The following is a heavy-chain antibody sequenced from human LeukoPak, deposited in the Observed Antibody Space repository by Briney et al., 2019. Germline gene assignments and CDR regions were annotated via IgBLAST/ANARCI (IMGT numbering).Heavy chain of an antibody. CDR2: IYYSGST. Sequence: PSETLSLTCTVSGGSISSYYWSWIRQPPGKGLEWIGYIYYSGSTNYNPSLKSRVTMSVDTSKNQFSLKLSSVTAADTAVYYCARAYYYDSSGLGFDPWGQGTLVTVSS. V-gene: IGHV4-59*12. CDR3: ARAYYYDSSGLGFDP. D-gene: IGHD3-22*01. J-gene: IGHJ5*02. CDR1: GGSISSYY.